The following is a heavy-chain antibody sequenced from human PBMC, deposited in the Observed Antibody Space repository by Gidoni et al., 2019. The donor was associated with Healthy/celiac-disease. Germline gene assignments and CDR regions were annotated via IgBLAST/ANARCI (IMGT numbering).Heavy chain of an antibody. CDR2: MSGSGGST. CDR1: VFTFSSYA. V-gene: IGHV3-23*01. Sequence: EVQLLESGGGLVQPGGSLRLSCAASVFTFSSYAMSWVRQAPGKVLEWVSAMSGSGGSTYYADSVKGRFTISRDNSKNTLYLQMNSLRAEDTAVYYCAKDPYGSGSYYSQTDYWGQGTLVTVSS. D-gene: IGHD3-10*01. J-gene: IGHJ4*02. CDR3: AKDPYGSGSYYSQTDY.